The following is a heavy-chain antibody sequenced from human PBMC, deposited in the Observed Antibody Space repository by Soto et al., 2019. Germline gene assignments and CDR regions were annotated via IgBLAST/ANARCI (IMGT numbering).Heavy chain of an antibody. CDR2: INPSGGST. Sequence: ASVKVSCKASGYTFTSYYMHWVRQAPGQGLEWMGIINPSGGSTSYAQKFQGRVTMTRDTSTSTVYMELSSLRSEDSAVYYCAREIVPAAIRNYYYYGMDVWGQGTTVTVSS. D-gene: IGHD2-2*02. J-gene: IGHJ6*02. V-gene: IGHV1-46*01. CDR3: AREIVPAAIRNYYYYGMDV. CDR1: GYTFTSYY.